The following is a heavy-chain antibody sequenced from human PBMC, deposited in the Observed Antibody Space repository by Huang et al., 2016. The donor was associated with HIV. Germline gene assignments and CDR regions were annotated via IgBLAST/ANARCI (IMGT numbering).Heavy chain of an antibody. CDR1: GGTFSSYA. J-gene: IGHJ4*02. CDR2: ISPILGTA. V-gene: IGHV1-69*13. D-gene: IGHD3-22*01. Sequence: QVQLVQSGAEVKKPGSSVQVSCKASGGTFSSYAISWVRQAPGQGLAGRGGISPILGTANDAQKFQGRVTITADESTSTAYMELSSLRSEDTAVYYCARARGYYDSSVSYYFDYWGQGTLVTVSS. CDR3: ARARGYYDSSVSYYFDY.